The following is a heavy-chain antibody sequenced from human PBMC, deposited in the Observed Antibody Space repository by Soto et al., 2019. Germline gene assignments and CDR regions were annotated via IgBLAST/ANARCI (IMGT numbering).Heavy chain of an antibody. CDR2: INAGNGDT. J-gene: IGHJ4*02. Sequence: QVQLVQSGAEVKKPGASVKVSCKASGYTFTSYAIHWVRQAPGQRLEWMGWINAGNGDTKYSQKLQGRVTITRDTSATTAYVELSSLTSEDTAVYYCTRDPATYSSGYDYWGQGTPVIVSS. CDR1: GYTFTSYA. V-gene: IGHV1-3*01. CDR3: TRDPATYSSGYDY. D-gene: IGHD6-19*01.